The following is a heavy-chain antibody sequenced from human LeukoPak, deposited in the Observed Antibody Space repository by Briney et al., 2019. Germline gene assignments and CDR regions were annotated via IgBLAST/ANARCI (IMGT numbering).Heavy chain of an antibody. J-gene: IGHJ4*02. CDR3: AKPSFPVRASGNFDY. D-gene: IGHD3-10*01. CDR2: ISGSGGST. CDR1: GFTFSSYA. V-gene: IGHV3-23*01. Sequence: GGSLRLSCTASGFTFSSYAMSWVRQAPGKGLEWVSAISGSGGSTYYADSVKGRFTISRDNSKNTLYLQMNSLRAEDTAVYYCAKPSFPVRASGNFDYWGQGTLVTVSS.